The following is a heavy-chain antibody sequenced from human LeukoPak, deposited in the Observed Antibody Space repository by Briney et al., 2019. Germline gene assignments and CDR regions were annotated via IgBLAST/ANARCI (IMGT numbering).Heavy chain of an antibody. CDR3: ARGTVTTQVFDY. CDR2: IKHDGSEK. D-gene: IGHD4-17*01. Sequence: PGGSLRLSCAASGFTFSRHWMTWVRQAPGKGLEWVANIKHDGSEKNYVDSVKGRFTISRDNSKNTLYLQMNSLRAEDTAVYYCARGTVTTQVFDYWGQGTLVTVSS. J-gene: IGHJ4*02. CDR1: GFTFSRHW. V-gene: IGHV3-7*03.